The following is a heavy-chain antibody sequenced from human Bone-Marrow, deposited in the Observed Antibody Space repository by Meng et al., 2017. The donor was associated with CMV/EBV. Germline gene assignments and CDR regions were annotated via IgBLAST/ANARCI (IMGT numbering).Heavy chain of an antibody. J-gene: IGHJ6*02. Sequence: SQTLSLTCAVSGGSISSYYWSWIRQPPGKGLEWIGYIYYSGSTNYNPSLKSRVTISVDTSKNQFSLKLSSVTAADTAVYYCARVGAHYYYYGMDVWGQGTTVTVSS. CDR2: IYYSGST. CDR1: GGSISSYY. D-gene: IGHD1-26*01. CDR3: ARVGAHYYYYGMDV. V-gene: IGHV4-59*01.